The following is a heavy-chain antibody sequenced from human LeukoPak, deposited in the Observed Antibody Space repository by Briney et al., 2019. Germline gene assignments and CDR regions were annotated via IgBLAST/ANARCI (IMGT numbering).Heavy chain of an antibody. Sequence: GGSLRLSCAASGFTFSSYGMHWVRQAPGKGLEWVAVISYDGSNKYYADSVKGRFTISRDNSKNTLYLQMNSLRAEDTAVYYCAKLGLSGPWGQGTLVTVSS. CDR2: ISYDGSNK. CDR3: AKLGLSGP. CDR1: GFTFSSYG. J-gene: IGHJ5*02. D-gene: IGHD3-10*01. V-gene: IGHV3-30*18.